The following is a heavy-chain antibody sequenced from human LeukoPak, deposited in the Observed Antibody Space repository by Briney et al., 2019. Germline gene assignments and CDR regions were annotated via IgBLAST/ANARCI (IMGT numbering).Heavy chain of an antibody. CDR3: AANGGYSYGFHFDY. V-gene: IGHV3-23*01. D-gene: IGHD5-18*01. CDR2: ISGSGST. Sequence: GGSLRLSCAASGFTFSSYAMNWVRQAPGKGLEWVSAISGSGSTYYADSVKGRFTISRDNSKNTLYLQMNSLRAEDTAVYYCAANGGYSYGFHFDYWGQGTLVTVSS. J-gene: IGHJ4*02. CDR1: GFTFSSYA.